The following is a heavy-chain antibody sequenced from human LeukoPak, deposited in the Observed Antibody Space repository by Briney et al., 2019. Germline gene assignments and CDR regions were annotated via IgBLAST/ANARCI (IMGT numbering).Heavy chain of an antibody. J-gene: IGHJ6*02. CDR2: ISYDGSYN. CDR1: GFTFSSYG. D-gene: IGHD3-10*01. CDR3: ARDELTMVRGVIITELGYYYYYGMDV. Sequence: GGSLRLSCAASGFTFSSYGMHWVRQAPGKGLEWVAVISYDGSYNLHADSVKGRFTISRDNSKNTLYLQMNSLRAEDTAVYYCARDELTMVRGVIITELGYYYYYGMDVWGQGTTVTVSS. V-gene: IGHV3-30*03.